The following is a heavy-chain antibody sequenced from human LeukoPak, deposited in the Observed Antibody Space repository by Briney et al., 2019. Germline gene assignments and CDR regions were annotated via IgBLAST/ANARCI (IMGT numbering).Heavy chain of an antibody. Sequence: PGGSLKTSCKGSGYTFTIYMIGGVRPIPGKGLEWMGISYPGDSDTRYSPPFQGQVTISADKSISTAYLQWSSLKASDTAMYYCARREAATYYFDYWGQGTLVTVSS. D-gene: IGHD6-13*01. CDR1: GYTFTIYM. J-gene: IGHJ4*02. V-gene: IGHV5-51*01. CDR3: ARREAATYYFDY. CDR2: SYPGDSDT.